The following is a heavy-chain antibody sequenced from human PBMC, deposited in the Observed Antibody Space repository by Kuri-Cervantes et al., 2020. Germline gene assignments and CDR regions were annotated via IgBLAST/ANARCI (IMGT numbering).Heavy chain of an antibody. CDR1: GFTFSDYY. J-gene: IGHJ3*02. D-gene: IGHD1-26*01. V-gene: IGHV3-11*01. CDR3: AREIPFIVGPYAFDI. CDR2: ISSSGSTI. Sequence: GESLKISCAASGFTFSDYYMSWIRQAPGKGLEWVSYISSSGSTIYYADSVKGRFTISRDNAKNSLYLQMNSLRAEDTAVYYCAREIPFIVGPYAFDIWGQGTLVTVSS.